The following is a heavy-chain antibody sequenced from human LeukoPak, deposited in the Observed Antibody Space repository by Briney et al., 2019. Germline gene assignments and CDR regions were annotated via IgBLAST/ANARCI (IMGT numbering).Heavy chain of an antibody. CDR3: VRDHWTD. D-gene: IGHD3/OR15-3a*01. Sequence: PGGSLRLSCAASGFTFSSYAMSWVRQAPGKGLEWVSAISDTGDGTYYADSVKGRFTISRDNLKNTLYLQMNSLRAEDTAIYYCVRDHWTDWGQGTLVTVSS. J-gene: IGHJ4*02. CDR2: ISDTGDGT. CDR1: GFTFSSYA. V-gene: IGHV3-23*01.